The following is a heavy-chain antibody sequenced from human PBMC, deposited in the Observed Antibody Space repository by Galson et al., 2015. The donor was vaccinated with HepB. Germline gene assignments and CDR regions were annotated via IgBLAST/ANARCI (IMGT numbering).Heavy chain of an antibody. V-gene: IGHV1-2*02. Sequence: SVKVSCKASGYTFTGYYMHWVRQAPGQGLEWMGWINPNTGGTHFAQKFRGRVTMTRDTSISTAYMDLSRLRSDDTAVYYCATLRETLDYWGQGTLVTVSA. CDR2: INPNTGGT. CDR1: GYTFTGYY. D-gene: IGHD4-17*01. CDR3: ATLRETLDY. J-gene: IGHJ4*02.